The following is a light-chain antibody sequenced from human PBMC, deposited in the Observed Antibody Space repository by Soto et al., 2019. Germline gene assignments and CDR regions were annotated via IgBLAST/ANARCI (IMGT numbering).Light chain of an antibody. CDR1: SSDVGRYNF. CDR2: EVN. V-gene: IGLV2-23*02. Sequence: QSAVTQPASVSGSPGQSITISCTGTSSDVGRYNFVSWYQQHPGKAPKLMIYEVNKRPSGVSNRFYGSKSGNTASLTISGLQAEDEADYYCCSDTGTGVYVFGTGTKLTVL. CDR3: CSDTGTGVYV. J-gene: IGLJ1*01.